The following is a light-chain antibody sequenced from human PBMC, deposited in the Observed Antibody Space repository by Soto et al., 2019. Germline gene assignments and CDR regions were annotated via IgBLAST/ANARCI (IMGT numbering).Light chain of an antibody. CDR1: QSVSSSH. Sequence: EIVLTQSPGTLSLSPGERATLSCRASQSVSSSHLAWYQQKPGQAPRLLIYGASSRATGIPDRFSGSGSGTNFTLTSSRLEPEDFAVYYCQQYGSSPITFGQGTRLEIK. CDR2: GAS. J-gene: IGKJ5*01. V-gene: IGKV3-20*01. CDR3: QQYGSSPIT.